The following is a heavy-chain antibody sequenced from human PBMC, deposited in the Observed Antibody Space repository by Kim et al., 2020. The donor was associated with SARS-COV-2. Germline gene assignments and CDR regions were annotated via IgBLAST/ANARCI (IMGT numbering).Heavy chain of an antibody. CDR2: ISSSGHT. CDR3: ARDKDGDNSFDY. CDR1: GFSFSDNY. J-gene: IGHJ4*02. Sequence: GGSLRLSCAASGFSFSDNYMTWIRQAPGQGLEWLSDISSSGHTSYTDSVRGRFTISRDNAKKSLYLQMNSLRVEDTAVYYCARDKDGDNSFDYWGQGTLVTVSS. V-gene: IGHV3-11*06.